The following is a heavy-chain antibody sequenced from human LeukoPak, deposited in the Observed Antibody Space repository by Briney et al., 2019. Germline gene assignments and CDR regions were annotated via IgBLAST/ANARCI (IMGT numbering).Heavy chain of an antibody. J-gene: IGHJ6*02. CDR3: AQGHHHMDV. D-gene: IGHD1-14*01. CDR1: GFTFRDYW. CDR2: IKPDGSEK. V-gene: IGHV3-7*01. Sequence: GGSLRLSCAASGFTFRDYWMTWVRQAPGKGLEWVASIKPDGSEKYYADSVKGRFTFSRDNVETSLYLQMNTLRVDDTAVYYCAQGHHHMDVGGHGTTVTVSS.